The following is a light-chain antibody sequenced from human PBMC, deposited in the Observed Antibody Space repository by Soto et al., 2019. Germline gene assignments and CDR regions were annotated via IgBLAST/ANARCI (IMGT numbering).Light chain of an antibody. J-gene: IGLJ2*01. CDR2: GNS. Sequence: QPVLTQPPSVSGAPGQRVTISCTGSSSNIGAGYDVHWYQQLPGTAPKLLIYGNSNRPSGVPDRFSGSKSGTSASLAITGLQAEDEADYYCQSYDSSLRGRVFGGGTSSPS. CDR1: SSNIGAGYD. CDR3: QSYDSSLRGRV. V-gene: IGLV1-40*01.